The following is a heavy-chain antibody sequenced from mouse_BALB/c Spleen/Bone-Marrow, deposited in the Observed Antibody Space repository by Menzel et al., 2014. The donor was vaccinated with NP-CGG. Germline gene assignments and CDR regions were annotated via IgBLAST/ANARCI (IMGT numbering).Heavy chain of an antibody. D-gene: IGHD1-1*01. V-gene: IGHV1-66*01. CDR2: IFPGSGNT. CDR3: ARIHYGSGYGYFDV. CDR1: GYSFTSYY. Sequence: QVQLQQSGPELVKPGASVKISCKASGYSFTSYYIHWVKQRPGQGLEWIGWIFPGSGNTKYNEKFKGKATLTADTSSSTAYMQLSSLASEDSAVYFCARIHYGSGYGYFDVWGAGTTVTVSS. J-gene: IGHJ1*01.